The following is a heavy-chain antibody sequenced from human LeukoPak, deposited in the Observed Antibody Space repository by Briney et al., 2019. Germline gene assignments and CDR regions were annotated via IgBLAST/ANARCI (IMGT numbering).Heavy chain of an antibody. V-gene: IGHV1-18*01. D-gene: IGHD3-10*01. Sequence: ASVKVSCKASGYSFTSYAYNWVRQAPGQGLEWMGWISAYDGGTKYAQDLQGRVTMTRDTSTSTVYMELSSLRSEDTAVYYCARDRYELYYFDYWGQGTLVTASS. CDR1: GYSFTSYA. CDR3: ARDRYELYYFDY. CDR2: ISAYDGGT. J-gene: IGHJ4*02.